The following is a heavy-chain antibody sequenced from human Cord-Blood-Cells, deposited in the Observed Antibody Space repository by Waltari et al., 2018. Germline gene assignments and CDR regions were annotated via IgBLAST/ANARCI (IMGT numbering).Heavy chain of an antibody. Sequence: QVQLVQSGAEVKKPGSSVKVSCKASGGTFSSYAISWVRQAPGQGLEWMGRIIPILGIANDAQKFQGRVTITADKSTSTAYMELSSLRSEDTAVYYCARDATIFGVVTPHWFDPWGQGTLVTVSS. J-gene: IGHJ5*02. CDR3: ARDATIFGVVTPHWFDP. CDR2: IIPILGIA. D-gene: IGHD3-3*01. CDR1: GGTFSSYA. V-gene: IGHV1-69*09.